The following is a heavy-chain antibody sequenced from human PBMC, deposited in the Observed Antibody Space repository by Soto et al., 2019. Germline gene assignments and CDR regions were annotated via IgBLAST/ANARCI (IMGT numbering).Heavy chain of an antibody. Sequence: ASVKVSCKASGYSFTDYHIHWVRQAPGQGLEWLGRINPKSGGTSTAQKFQGWVTMTADTSISTASMELTRLTSDDTTIYYCARGDSTDCSNGVCSFFYPHATHVWGPGPTVTVSS. CDR3: ARGDSTDCSNGVCSFFYPHATHV. CDR1: GYSFTDYH. V-gene: IGHV1-2*04. D-gene: IGHD2-8*01. CDR2: INPKSGGT. J-gene: IGHJ6*02.